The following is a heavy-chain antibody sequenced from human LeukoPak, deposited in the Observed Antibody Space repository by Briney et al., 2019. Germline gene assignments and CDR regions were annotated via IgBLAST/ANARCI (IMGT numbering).Heavy chain of an antibody. CDR1: GFTVSSNY. D-gene: IGHD3-10*01. J-gene: IGHJ5*02. CDR3: ARGGYYYGSGRYVGNWFDP. Sequence: GGSLRLSCAASGFTVSSNYMSWVRQAPGKGLEWVSVIYSGGSTYYADSVKGRFTISRDNSKNTLYLQMNSLRAEDTAVYYCARGGYYYGSGRYVGNWFDPWGQGTLVTVSS. CDR2: IYSGGST. V-gene: IGHV3-66*01.